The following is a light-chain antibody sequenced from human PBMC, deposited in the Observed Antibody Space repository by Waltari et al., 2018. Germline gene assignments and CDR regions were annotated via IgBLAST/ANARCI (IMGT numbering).Light chain of an antibody. V-gene: IGKV3-11*01. CDR1: QSVSSY. CDR3: QQRSNLPLT. Sequence: EIVLTQSPATLSLSPGERATLSCRASQSVSSYLAWCQQNPGQAPRLLIYDASNRATGIPSRFSCSRSGTVLTLTISSLEPEDFAVYCCQQRSNLPLTFGQGTKVEIK. J-gene: IGKJ1*01. CDR2: DAS.